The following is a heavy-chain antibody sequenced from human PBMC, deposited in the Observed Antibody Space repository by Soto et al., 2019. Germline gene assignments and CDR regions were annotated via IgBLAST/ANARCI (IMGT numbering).Heavy chain of an antibody. D-gene: IGHD2-2*01. V-gene: IGHV3-30*18. CDR1: GFTFSSYG. Sequence: GSLRLSCASSGFTFSSYGMHWVRQAPGKGLEWVAVISYDGSNKYYADSVKGRFTISRDNSKNTLYLQMNSLRAEDTAVYYCAKDSKIVVVPAANYYYYGMDVWGQGTTVTVSS. CDR2: ISYDGSNK. J-gene: IGHJ6*02. CDR3: AKDSKIVVVPAANYYYYGMDV.